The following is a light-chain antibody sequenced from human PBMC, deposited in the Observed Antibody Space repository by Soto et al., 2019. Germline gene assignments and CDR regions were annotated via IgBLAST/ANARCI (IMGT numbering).Light chain of an antibody. V-gene: IGKV3-15*01. CDR3: QQCNNWPT. Sequence: EIVMTQSPATLSVSPGERATLSCRASQSVRFNLAWYQQKPGQAPRLLIYAASTRATGIPARFSGSGSGTEFTLTISSLQSEDFAVYFCQQCNNWPTFGQGTKVDIK. J-gene: IGKJ1*01. CDR1: QSVRFN. CDR2: AAS.